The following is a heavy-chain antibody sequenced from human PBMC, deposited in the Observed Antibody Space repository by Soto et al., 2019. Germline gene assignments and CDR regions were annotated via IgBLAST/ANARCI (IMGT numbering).Heavy chain of an antibody. Sequence: SETLSLTCAVYGGSFSGYYWSWIRQPPGKGPEWIGEINHSGSTNYNPSLKSRVTISVDTSKNQFSLKLSSVTAADTAVYYCARDTMVRGVIMRGSYYFDYWGQGTLVTVSS. CDR2: INHSGST. D-gene: IGHD3-10*01. V-gene: IGHV4-34*01. J-gene: IGHJ4*02. CDR3: ARDTMVRGVIMRGSYYFDY. CDR1: GGSFSGYY.